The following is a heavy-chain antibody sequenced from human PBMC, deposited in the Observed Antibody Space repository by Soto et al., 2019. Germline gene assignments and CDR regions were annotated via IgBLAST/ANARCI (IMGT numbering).Heavy chain of an antibody. CDR1: GFTFSSYS. J-gene: IGHJ5*02. D-gene: IGHD2-15*01. CDR3: ARTAVVVAATPHWFDP. Sequence: EVQLVESGGGLVKPGGSLSLSCAASGFTFSSYSMNCVRQAPGKGLEWVSSIRSSSSYIYYEDSVKGRFTISRDNAKNSLYLQINSLRAEDTAVYYCARTAVVVAATPHWFDPWGQGTMVTVSS. V-gene: IGHV3-21*01. CDR2: IRSSSSYI.